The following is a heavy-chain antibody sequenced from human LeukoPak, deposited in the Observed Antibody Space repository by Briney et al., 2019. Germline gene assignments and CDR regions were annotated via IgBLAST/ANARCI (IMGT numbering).Heavy chain of an antibody. J-gene: IGHJ6*03. Sequence: SETLSLTCTVSGGSISSGGYYWSWIRQHPGKGLEWIGYIYYSGSTYYNPSLKSRVTISVDTSKNQFSLKLSSVTAADTAVYYCASTPPQHGVYYYYMDVWGQGTTVAVS. D-gene: IGHD2-2*01. CDR2: IYYSGST. V-gene: IGHV4-31*03. CDR3: ASTPPQHGVYYYYMDV. CDR1: GGSISSGGYY.